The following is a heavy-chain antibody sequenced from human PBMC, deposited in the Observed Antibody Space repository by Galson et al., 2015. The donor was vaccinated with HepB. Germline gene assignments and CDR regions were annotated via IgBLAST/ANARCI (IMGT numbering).Heavy chain of an antibody. D-gene: IGHD3-10*01. V-gene: IGHV4-4*07. CDR1: GGSISSCY. Sequence: LSLTCTVSGGSISSCYWSWIRQPAGKGLEWIGRIYTSGSTNYNPSLKSRVTMSVDTSKNQFSLKLSSVTAADPAVYYCARVGYYGSGSYYIDYWGQGTLVTVSS. CDR2: IYTSGST. J-gene: IGHJ4*02. CDR3: ARVGYYGSGSYYIDY.